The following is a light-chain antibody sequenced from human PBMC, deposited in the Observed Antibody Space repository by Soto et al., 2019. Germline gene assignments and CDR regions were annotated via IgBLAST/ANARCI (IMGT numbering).Light chain of an antibody. CDR2: DAS. CDR3: QQLNSYPIT. Sequence: IQMTPSPSILSASVGDRVTITCRASQSISSWLAWYQQKPGRAPKXXIYDASNLEAGVPSRFRGSGSGTDCTFTISRLKTEDIATYDCQQLNSYPITFGQGTRLEIK. V-gene: IGKV1-5*01. J-gene: IGKJ5*01. CDR1: QSISSW.